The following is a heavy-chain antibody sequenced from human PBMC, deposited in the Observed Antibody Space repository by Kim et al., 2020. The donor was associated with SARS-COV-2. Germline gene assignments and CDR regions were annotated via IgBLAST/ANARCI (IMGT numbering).Heavy chain of an antibody. CDR3: ASGGGYCSSTSCYDNWFDP. CDR2: IIPILGIA. V-gene: IGHV1-69*04. CDR1: GGTFSSYA. D-gene: IGHD2-2*01. Sequence: SVKVSCKASGGTFSSYAISWVRQAPGQGLEWMGRIIPILGIANYAQKFQGRVTITADKSTSTAYMELSSLRSEDTAVYYCASGGGYCSSTSCYDNWFDPWGQGTLVTVSS. J-gene: IGHJ5*02.